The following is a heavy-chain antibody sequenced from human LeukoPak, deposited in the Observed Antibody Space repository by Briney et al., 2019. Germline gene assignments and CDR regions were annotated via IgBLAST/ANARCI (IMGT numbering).Heavy chain of an antibody. Sequence: GSVKVSCKASGYTFTSYGISWVRQAPGQGLELMGWISAYNGVSYYAQKLQGRVTMTTDTSTSTTYMELRSLRSDDTAVYYCAREAQQLVTIYFDYWGEGTLVTSST. D-gene: IGHD6-13*01. CDR3: AREAQQLVTIYFDY. CDR1: GYTFTSYG. J-gene: IGHJ4*02. V-gene: IGHV1-18*01. CDR2: ISAYNGVS.